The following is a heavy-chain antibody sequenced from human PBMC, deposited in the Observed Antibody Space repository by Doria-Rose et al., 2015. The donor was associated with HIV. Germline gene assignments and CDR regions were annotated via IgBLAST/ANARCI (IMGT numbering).Heavy chain of an antibody. CDR1: GGSLSDYS. V-gene: IGHV4-34*01. J-gene: IGHJ4*02. D-gene: IGHD3-10*01. CDR2: IDHSGST. CDR3: ARWGFGDSFDY. Sequence: QVQLQQWGARLLKPSETLSLPCAVDGGSLSDYSWSWIRQPPGKGLEWIGDIDHSGSTNYNPSLKSRVTISVDPSMIQFSLKLTSLTTADTAMYYCARWGFGDSFDYWGQGALVTVSS.